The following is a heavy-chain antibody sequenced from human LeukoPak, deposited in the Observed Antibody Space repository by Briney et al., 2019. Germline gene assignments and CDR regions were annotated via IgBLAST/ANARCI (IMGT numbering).Heavy chain of an antibody. J-gene: IGHJ4*02. CDR2: ISNDGSNE. Sequence: GGSLRLSCAASAFTFSSYGMHWVRQAPGKGLEWVAAISNDGSNEYYADSVKGRFTISRDNSKNTLYPQMNSLRAEDTAVYYCAKPYKYGVRDVHFDYWGQGTLVTVSS. D-gene: IGHD5-24*01. CDR3: AKPYKYGVRDVHFDY. V-gene: IGHV3-30*18. CDR1: AFTFSSYG.